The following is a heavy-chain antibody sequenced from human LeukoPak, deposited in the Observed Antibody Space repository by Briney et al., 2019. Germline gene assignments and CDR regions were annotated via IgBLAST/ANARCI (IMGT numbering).Heavy chain of an antibody. V-gene: IGHV3-48*03. CDR3: ARETTYGGSRFDP. D-gene: IGHD4-23*01. J-gene: IGHJ5*02. CDR2: ISSSGSTI. Sequence: GGSLRLSCAASGFXFSSYEISWIRQAPGKGLEWISCISSSGSTIYYADSVKGRFTISRDNAKNSLYLQMNSLRAEDTAVYYCARETTYGGSRFDPWGQGTLVTVSS. CDR1: GFXFSSYE.